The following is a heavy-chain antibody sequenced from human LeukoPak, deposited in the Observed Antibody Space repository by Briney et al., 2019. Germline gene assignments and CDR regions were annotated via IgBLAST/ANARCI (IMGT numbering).Heavy chain of an antibody. CDR3: EADDSSHDY. CDR1: GFTFSSYW. CDR2: IKQNGSEK. Sequence: GGSLRLSCAASGFTFSSYWMSWVRQAPGKGLEWVANIKQNGSEKYYVDSVKGRFTISRDNAKNSLYLQMNSLRAEDTAVYYCEADDSSHDYWGQGTLVTVSS. J-gene: IGHJ4*02. V-gene: IGHV3-7*01. D-gene: IGHD3-22*01.